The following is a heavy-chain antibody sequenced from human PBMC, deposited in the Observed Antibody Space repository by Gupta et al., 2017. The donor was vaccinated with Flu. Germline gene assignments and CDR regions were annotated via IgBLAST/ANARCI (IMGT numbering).Heavy chain of an antibody. CDR1: GFPFSTYG. D-gene: IGHD2-2*01. J-gene: IGHJ6*02. CDR3: AKDRVRRSSGYGMDI. Sequence: QLVASGGGVVQPGRSLRLSCAASGFPFSTYGMYWVRQAPGKGLEWVAVVSYDGGQNNYADSVKCRFTISRDNAKSTLYLEMNSLRSEDTALYYCAKDRVRRSSGYGMDIWGQGTTVTVSS. V-gene: IGHV3-30*18. CDR2: VSYDGGQN.